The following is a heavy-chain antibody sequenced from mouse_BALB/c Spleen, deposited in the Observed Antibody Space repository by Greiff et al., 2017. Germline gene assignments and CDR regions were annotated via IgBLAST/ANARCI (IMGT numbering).Heavy chain of an antibody. CDR1: GFSLTSYG. J-gene: IGHJ3*01. D-gene: IGHD1-1*01. CDR2: IWAGGST. Sequence: QVQLKESGPGLVAPSQSLSITCTVSGFSLTSYGVHWVRQPPGKGLEWLGVIWAGGSTNYNSALMSRLSISKDNSKSQVFLKMNSLQTDDTAMYYCARDEIYYYGAWFAYWGQGTLVTVSA. V-gene: IGHV2-9*02. CDR3: ARDEIYYYGAWFAY.